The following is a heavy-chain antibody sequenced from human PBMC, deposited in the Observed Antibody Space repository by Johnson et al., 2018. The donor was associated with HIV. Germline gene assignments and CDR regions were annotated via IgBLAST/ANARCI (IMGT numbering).Heavy chain of an antibody. D-gene: IGHD1-26*01. CDR2: ISYDGSNK. V-gene: IGHV3-30*04. CDR1: GFTFSSYA. CDR3: AKDLTSFIVGANDAFDT. J-gene: IGHJ3*02. Sequence: QVQLVESGGGVVQPGRSLRLSCAASGFTFSSYAMHWVRQAPGKGLEWVAVISYDGSNKYYADSVKGRFTISRDNSKNTLYLQMNSLRAEDTAVYYCAKDLTSFIVGANDAFDTWGHGTMVTVSS.